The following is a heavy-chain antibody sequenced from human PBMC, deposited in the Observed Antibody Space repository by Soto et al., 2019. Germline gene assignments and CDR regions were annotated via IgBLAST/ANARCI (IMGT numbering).Heavy chain of an antibody. Sequence: SGGSLRLSCAASGFTFDSYAKHWVRQAPGKGLQWVIGISGSGAGIYYTDSVRGRFTISRDNSNNMVYLQMSSLRAEDTAVYFCVRCRAETCYAMDVWGQGTTVTVSS. V-gene: IGHV3-23*01. CDR1: GFTFDSYA. D-gene: IGHD4-17*01. CDR3: VRCRAETCYAMDV. J-gene: IGHJ6*02. CDR2: ISGSGAGI.